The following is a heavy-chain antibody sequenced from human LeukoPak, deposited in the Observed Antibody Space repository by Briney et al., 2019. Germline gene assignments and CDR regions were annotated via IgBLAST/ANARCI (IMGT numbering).Heavy chain of an antibody. CDR2: IYYSGTT. CDR1: GGSISSGDYY. D-gene: IGHD3-10*01. V-gene: IGHV4-30-4*01. Sequence: SETLSLTCTVSGGSISSGDYYWSWIRQPPGKGLEWIGYIYYSGTTYYNPSLKSRVTISVDTSKNPFSLKLTSVTAADTAVYFCARGPYGSGSYYCGQGTLVTVSS. J-gene: IGHJ4*02. CDR3: ARGPYGSGSYY.